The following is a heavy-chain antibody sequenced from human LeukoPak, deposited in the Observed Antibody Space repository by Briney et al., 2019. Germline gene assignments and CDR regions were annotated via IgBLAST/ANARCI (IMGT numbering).Heavy chain of an antibody. D-gene: IGHD6-19*01. CDR1: GGSISSSSYY. CDR2: IYYSGST. J-gene: IGHJ4*02. V-gene: IGHV4-39*07. CDR3: AGYHSSGEHFFDY. Sequence: SETLSLTCTVSGGSISSSSYYWGWIRQPPGKGLEWIGSIYYSGSTYYNPSLKSRVTISVDTSKNQFSLKLSSVTAADTAVYYCAGYHSSGEHFFDYWGQGTLVTVSS.